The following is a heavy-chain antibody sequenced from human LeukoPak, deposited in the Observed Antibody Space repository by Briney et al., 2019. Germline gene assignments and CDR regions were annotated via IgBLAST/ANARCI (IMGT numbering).Heavy chain of an antibody. CDR3: ARGWGVVIGDY. CDR1: GGTFISYA. D-gene: IGHD3-3*01. J-gene: IGHJ4*02. V-gene: IGHV1-69*05. Sequence: GASVKVSCKASGGTFISYAISWVRQAPGQGLEWMGGIIPIFGTANYAQKFQGRVTMTRDTSTSTVYMELSSLRSEDTAVYYCARGWGVVIGDYWDQGTLVTVSS. CDR2: IIPIFGTA.